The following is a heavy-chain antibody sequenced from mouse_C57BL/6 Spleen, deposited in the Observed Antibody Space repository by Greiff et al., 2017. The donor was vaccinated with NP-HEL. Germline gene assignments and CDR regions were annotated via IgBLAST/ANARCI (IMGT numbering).Heavy chain of an antibody. J-gene: IGHJ1*03. Sequence: VQLQQSGAELAKPGASVKLSCKASGYTFTSYWMHWVKQRPGQGLEWIGYINPSSGYTNYNQKFKDKATLTADKSSSTAYMQLSSLTYEDSAVYYCARDASGTPGYVDVWGTGTTVTVSS. V-gene: IGHV1-7*01. CDR1: GYTFTSYW. D-gene: IGHD4-1*01. CDR3: ARDASGTPGYVDV. CDR2: INPSSGYT.